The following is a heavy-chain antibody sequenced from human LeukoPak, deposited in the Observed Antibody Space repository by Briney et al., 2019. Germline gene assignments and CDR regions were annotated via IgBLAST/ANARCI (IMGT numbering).Heavy chain of an antibody. Sequence: GASVKVSCEASGYTFTGYYMHWVRQAPGQGLEWMGWINPNSGGTNYAQKFQGRVTMTRDTSISTAYMELSRLRSDDTAVYYCARDAYCSSTSCYGWFDPWGQGTLVTVSS. CDR2: INPNSGGT. CDR1: GYTFTGYY. CDR3: ARDAYCSSTSCYGWFDP. J-gene: IGHJ5*02. V-gene: IGHV1-2*02. D-gene: IGHD2-2*01.